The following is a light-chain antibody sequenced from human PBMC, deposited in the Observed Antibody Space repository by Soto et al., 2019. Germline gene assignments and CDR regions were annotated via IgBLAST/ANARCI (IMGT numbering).Light chain of an antibody. V-gene: IGLV2-14*01. CDR1: DGETFKY. Sequence: QSALTQPASVSGSPGQSITISSDGETFKYVSWYQQHPGKAPKLIIYNIRGRPSGVSSRFSGSQSGNTASLAISGLRAEDEADYFCSAYVDSDAVIFGRGTKLTVL. CDR2: NIR. CDR3: SAYVDSDAVI. J-gene: IGLJ2*01.